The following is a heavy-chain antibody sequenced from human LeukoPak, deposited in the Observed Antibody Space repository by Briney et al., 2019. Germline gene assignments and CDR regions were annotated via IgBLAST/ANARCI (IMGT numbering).Heavy chain of an antibody. Sequence: MPGGSLRLSCAASGFVFSDYYMSWVRQAPGKGLEWVSYISSSGNSIYYADSVKGRFTISRDNAKNSLYLQMNSLRAEDTAVYYCAREMEGDYGSGTFFDLWGQGNMVTVSS. J-gene: IGHJ4*02. V-gene: IGHV3-11*01. D-gene: IGHD3-10*01. CDR1: GFVFSDYY. CDR2: ISSSGNSI. CDR3: AREMEGDYGSGTFFDL.